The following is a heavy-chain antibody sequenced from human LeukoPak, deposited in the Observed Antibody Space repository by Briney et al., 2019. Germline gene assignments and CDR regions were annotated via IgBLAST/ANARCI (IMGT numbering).Heavy chain of an antibody. J-gene: IGHJ4*02. CDR2: IIPIFGTA. V-gene: IGHV1-69*06. D-gene: IGHD4-17*01. CDR3: ARAPPSYGDLSTEFDY. CDR1: GGTFSSYA. Sequence: ASVKVSCKASGGTFSSYAISWVRQAPGQELEWMGGIIPIFGTANYAQKFQGRVTITADKSTSTAYMELSSLRSEDTAVYYCARAPPSYGDLSTEFDYWGQGTLVTVSS.